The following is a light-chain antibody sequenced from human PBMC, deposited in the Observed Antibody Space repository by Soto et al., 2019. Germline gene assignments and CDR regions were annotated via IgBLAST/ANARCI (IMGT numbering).Light chain of an antibody. CDR1: QSINSW. CDR3: QQNKSYPMT. J-gene: IGKJ4*01. CDR2: KAS. V-gene: IGKV1-5*03. Sequence: DSQMTQYPSTLSASVGDRVTITCRASQSINSWLAWYQQKPGKAPKLLISKASTLQSGVPPRFSGSGSGTESTLTISGLQPDDFQTYYGQQNKSYPMTLGGGTKGEIK.